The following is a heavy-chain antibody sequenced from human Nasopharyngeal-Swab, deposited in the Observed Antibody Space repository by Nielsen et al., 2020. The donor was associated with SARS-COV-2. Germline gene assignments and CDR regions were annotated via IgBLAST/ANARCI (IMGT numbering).Heavy chain of an antibody. CDR3: ARHSRVTMVVVVTLFDF. V-gene: IGHV4-39*01. CDR2: MSYSGVT. D-gene: IGHD3-22*01. J-gene: IGHJ4*02. Sequence: WIRQPPGKGLEWIGSMSYSGVTFYNPSLRNRVTLSVDTSKNLLSLKLDSVTAADTALYYCARHSRVTMVVVVTLFDFWGQGIQVTVSS.